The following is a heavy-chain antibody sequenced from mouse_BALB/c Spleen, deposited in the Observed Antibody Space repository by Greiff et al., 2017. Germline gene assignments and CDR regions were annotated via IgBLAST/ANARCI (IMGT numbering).Heavy chain of an antibody. D-gene: IGHD1-1*01. CDR1: GFTFSSFG. CDR2: ISSGSSTI. Sequence: EVKLMESGGGLVQPGGSRKLSCAASGFTFSSFGMHWVRQAPEKGLEWVAYISSGSSTIYYADTVKGRFTISRDNPKNTLFLQMTSLRSEDTAMYYCARDYYGSSRYLYYAMDYWGQGTSVTVSS. CDR3: ARDYYGSSRYLYYAMDY. J-gene: IGHJ4*01. V-gene: IGHV5-17*02.